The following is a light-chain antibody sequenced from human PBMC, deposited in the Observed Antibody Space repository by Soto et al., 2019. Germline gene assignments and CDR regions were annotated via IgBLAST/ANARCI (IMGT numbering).Light chain of an antibody. J-gene: IGKJ1*01. V-gene: IGKV3-15*01. Sequence: EFVVTQSPATLSVSPGERATLSCRASQSLSSDLAWYQQKVGQAPRLLIYGASTRATGIPARYSGSGSGTEFNFTISSLQSEDFAVYYCQQYNKWPRTFGQGTKVDIK. CDR1: QSLSSD. CDR2: GAS. CDR3: QQYNKWPRT.